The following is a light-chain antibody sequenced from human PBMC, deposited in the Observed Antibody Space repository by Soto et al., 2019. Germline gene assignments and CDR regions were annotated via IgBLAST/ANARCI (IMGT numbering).Light chain of an antibody. Sequence: EIVLTQSPATLSLSPGERATLSCRASQSVNSYLAWYQQKPGQAPGLLIYDASNRATGIPARFSGSGSGTDFTLTISSLEPEDFAVYYCQQRSNWLYTFGQGTKLEIK. J-gene: IGKJ2*01. CDR3: QQRSNWLYT. CDR2: DAS. CDR1: QSVNSY. V-gene: IGKV3-11*01.